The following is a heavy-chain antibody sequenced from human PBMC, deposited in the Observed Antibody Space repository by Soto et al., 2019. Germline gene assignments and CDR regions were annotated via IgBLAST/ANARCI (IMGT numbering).Heavy chain of an antibody. D-gene: IGHD5-18*01. J-gene: IGHJ4*02. V-gene: IGHV3-74*01. CDR3: ARGDGDRNAGNGYLGRH. CDR1: GFTFSSYW. Sequence: EVQLVESGGGLVQPGESLTLSCAASGFTFSSYWMHWVRQAPGKGLVWVSRIKSDGSGTYYADSVKGRFTISRNNAKNTLYLQMNSLRVEDTAVYFSARGDGDRNAGNGYLGRHWGQGTLVTVSS. CDR2: IKSDGSGT.